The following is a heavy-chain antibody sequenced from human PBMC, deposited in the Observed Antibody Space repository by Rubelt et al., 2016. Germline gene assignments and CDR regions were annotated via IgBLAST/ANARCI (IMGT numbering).Heavy chain of an antibody. CDR2: INHSGST. CDR3: ARGDGMATTNDAFDI. Sequence: QVQLQESGPGLVKPSETLSLTCTVSGGSISSYYWSWIRQPPGKGLEWIGEINHSGSTNYNPSLKSRVTISVDTSKNQFSLKLSSVSAADTAVYYCARGDGMATTNDAFDIWGQGTMVTVSS. V-gene: IGHV4-59*12. CDR1: GGSISSYY. J-gene: IGHJ3*02. D-gene: IGHD5-24*01.